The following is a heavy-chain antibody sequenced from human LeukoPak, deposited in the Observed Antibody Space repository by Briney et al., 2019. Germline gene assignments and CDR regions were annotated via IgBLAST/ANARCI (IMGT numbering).Heavy chain of an antibody. J-gene: IGHJ1*01. D-gene: IGHD6-19*01. Sequence: GRSLRLSCAASGFTFSSYAMHWVRQAPGKGLEWVAVILYDGSNKYYADSVKGRFTISRDNSKNTLYLQMNSLRAEDTAVYYCATCRCPEAAFQHWGQGTLVTVSS. CDR2: ILYDGSNK. V-gene: IGHV3-30*04. CDR3: ATCRCPEAAFQH. CDR1: GFTFSSYA.